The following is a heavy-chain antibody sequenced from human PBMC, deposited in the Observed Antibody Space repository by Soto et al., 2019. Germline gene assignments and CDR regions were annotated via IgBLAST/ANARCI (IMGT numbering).Heavy chain of an antibody. Sequence: QLQLQESGPGLVKPSETLSLTCSVSGGSISSSNYYWGWIRQPPGKGLEWIGSIYYSGSTSYNSSLKRRVTISVDTSKIQFSLRLSSVTAADTAVYYCASPTLGAFDIWGQGTMVTVSS. V-gene: IGHV4-39*01. CDR1: GGSISSSNYY. CDR2: IYYSGST. CDR3: ASPTLGAFDI. D-gene: IGHD3-16*01. J-gene: IGHJ3*02.